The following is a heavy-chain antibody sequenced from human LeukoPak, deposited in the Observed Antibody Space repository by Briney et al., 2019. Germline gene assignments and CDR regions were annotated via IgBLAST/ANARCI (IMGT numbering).Heavy chain of an antibody. CDR1: GFTFSSYG. Sequence: GRSLRLSCAASGFTFSSYGVHWVRQAPGKGLEWVAVIWYDGSNKYYADSVKGRFTISRDNSKNTLYLQMNSLRDEDTAVYYCARSTYYYDSSGYLYPSFFDYWGQGNLVTVSS. J-gene: IGHJ4*02. V-gene: IGHV3-33*01. D-gene: IGHD3-22*01. CDR3: ARSTYYYDSSGYLYPSFFDY. CDR2: IWYDGSNK.